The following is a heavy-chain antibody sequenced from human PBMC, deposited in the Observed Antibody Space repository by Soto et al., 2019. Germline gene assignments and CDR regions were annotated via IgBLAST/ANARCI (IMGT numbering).Heavy chain of an antibody. V-gene: IGHV1-69*01. J-gene: IGHJ4*02. D-gene: IGHD6-13*01. CDR2: LIPMFGPA. CDR3: GRGSSWTKVEY. Sequence: QVQLVQSGAEVKKPGASVKVSCKASGGTVSNSAISWLRQAPGQGLEWMGGLIPMFGPATYSQKFQDRVTITANESTRTGYMELSSLTADDTAVYFCGRGSSWTKVEYWGQGTLVTVSS. CDR1: GGTVSNSA.